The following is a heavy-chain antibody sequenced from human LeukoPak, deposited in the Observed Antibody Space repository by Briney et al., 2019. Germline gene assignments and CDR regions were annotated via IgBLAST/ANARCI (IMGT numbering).Heavy chain of an antibody. Sequence: PGGSLRLSCGASGFTFSSDWMHWVRQAPGKGLVWVSRINSDGSSTTYADSVKGRFTISRDNAKNTLYLQMNSLRAEDTALYYCPRSDTTLIDSWGQGTLVTVSS. CDR3: PRSDTTLIDS. D-gene: IGHD1-1*01. J-gene: IGHJ4*02. CDR2: INSDGSST. CDR1: GFTFSSDW. V-gene: IGHV3-74*01.